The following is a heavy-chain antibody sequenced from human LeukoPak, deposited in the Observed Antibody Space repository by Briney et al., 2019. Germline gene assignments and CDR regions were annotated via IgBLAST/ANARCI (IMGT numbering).Heavy chain of an antibody. CDR1: GGTFSSYA. D-gene: IGHD3-3*01. CDR2: ITPIFGTA. J-gene: IGHJ4*02. V-gene: IGHV1-69*13. CDR3: ARGFKTRYYDFWSGYFDY. Sequence: SVKVSCKASGGTFSSYAISWVRQAPGQGLEWMGGITPIFGTANYAQKFQGRVTITADESTSTAYMELSSLRSEDTAVYYCARGFKTRYYDFWSGYFDYWGQGTLVTVSS.